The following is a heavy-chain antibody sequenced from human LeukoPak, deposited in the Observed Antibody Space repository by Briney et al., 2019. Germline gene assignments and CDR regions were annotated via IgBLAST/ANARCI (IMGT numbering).Heavy chain of an antibody. CDR2: IHYSGTT. D-gene: IGHD3-10*01. Sequence: SETLSLTCTVSGGSISSSSHSWGWIRQPPGKGLEWIGSIHYSGTTYYNPSLKSRVIMSVDTSRNQFSLNLSSVTAADTAVFYCARGSPYGYWGQGTLVTVSS. V-gene: IGHV4-39*01. J-gene: IGHJ4*02. CDR3: ARGSPYGY. CDR1: GGSISSSSHS.